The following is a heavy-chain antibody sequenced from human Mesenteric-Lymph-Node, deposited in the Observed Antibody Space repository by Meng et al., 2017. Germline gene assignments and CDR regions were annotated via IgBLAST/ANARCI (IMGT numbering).Heavy chain of an antibody. CDR2: IQHDGSAT. CDR1: EFVLSHSP. J-gene: IGHJ5*02. CDR3: AREKGSSGRAGWFDP. V-gene: IGHV3-30*01. D-gene: IGHD6-19*01. Sequence: GESLKISCGSSEFVLSHSPMHWVRQAPGKGLEWVAGIQHDGSATHYPDSLKGRFTISRDNSKNTVYLQMNSLRPEDAAVYYCAREKGSSGRAGWFDPWGQGTLVTVSS.